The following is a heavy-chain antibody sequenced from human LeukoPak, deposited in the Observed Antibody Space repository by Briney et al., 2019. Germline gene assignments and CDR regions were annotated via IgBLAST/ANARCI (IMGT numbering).Heavy chain of an antibody. CDR2: IHTPYSNT. CDR3: ARWGGYCTDGSCYPLYYFDS. D-gene: IGHD2-15*01. J-gene: IGHJ4*02. Sequence: SPLISSWAAGYSFTSYWIGCGRRMPGKRREWMGIIHTPYSNTRYSPSFQGQVTISTDKSMTTAYLQWNSLKASDNAIYYCARWGGYCTDGSCYPLYYFDSWGEGTLVTVSS. V-gene: IGHV5-51*01. CDR1: GYSFTSYW.